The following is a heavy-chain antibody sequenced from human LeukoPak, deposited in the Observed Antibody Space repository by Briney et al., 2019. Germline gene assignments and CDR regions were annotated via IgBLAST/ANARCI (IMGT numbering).Heavy chain of an antibody. CDR2: IFTSGST. CDR3: ARDLRCVSTSCYRSGDYYYYMDV. J-gene: IGHJ6*03. D-gene: IGHD2-2*02. V-gene: IGHV4-4*07. Sequence: SETLSLTCTVSGGSIINYYWSWIRQPAGKGLEWIGRIFTSGSTNYNPSLKSRVTLSVDTSKNQFSLNLDSVTAADTGVYFCARDLRCVSTSCYRSGDYYYYMDVWGKGTTVTVSS. CDR1: GGSIINYY.